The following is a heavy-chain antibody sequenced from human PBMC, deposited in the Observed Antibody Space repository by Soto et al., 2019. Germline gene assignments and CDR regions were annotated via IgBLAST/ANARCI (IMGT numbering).Heavy chain of an antibody. CDR3: ASGIAVDRFEF. J-gene: IGHJ4*01. Sequence: EQSGPEVKKPGSSVKVSCNASADTFNNSGFSWVRQAPGQGLGCVGGVVPLLGSAPYAQKFQGRATISADESASTVYLELTNLQSDDSAIFCCASGIAVDRFEFWGLGTLVIVSS. D-gene: IGHD2-15*01. V-gene: IGHV1-69*01. CDR1: ADTFNNSG. CDR2: VVPLLGSA.